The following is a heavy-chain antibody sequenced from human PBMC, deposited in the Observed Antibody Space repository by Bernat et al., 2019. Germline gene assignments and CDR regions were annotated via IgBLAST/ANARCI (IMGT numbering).Heavy chain of an antibody. J-gene: IGHJ6*02. Sequence: EVQLVESGGGLVQPGGSLKLSCAASGFTFSGSAMHWVRQASGKGLEWVGRIRSKANSYATAYAASVKGRFTISRDDSKNTAYLQMNSLKTEDKAVYYCTRLTNYYDSSGPDYYYYGMDVWGQGTTVTVSS. CDR2: IRSKANSYAT. CDR1: GFTFSGSA. CDR3: TRLTNYYDSSGPDYYYYGMDV. D-gene: IGHD3-22*01. V-gene: IGHV3-73*01.